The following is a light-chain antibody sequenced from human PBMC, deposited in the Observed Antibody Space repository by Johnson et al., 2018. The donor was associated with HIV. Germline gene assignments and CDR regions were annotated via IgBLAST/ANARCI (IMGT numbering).Light chain of an antibody. CDR2: ENN. CDR1: SSNIGNNY. Sequence: QSVLTQPPSVSAAPGQKVTISCSGSSSNIGNNYVSWYRHFPGTAPKLLIYENNKRPSGIPDRFSGSKSGTSATLGITGLQNGDEADYYCGTWDNSLKAEVFGTGTNVTVL. CDR3: GTWDNSLKAEV. V-gene: IGLV1-51*02. J-gene: IGLJ1*01.